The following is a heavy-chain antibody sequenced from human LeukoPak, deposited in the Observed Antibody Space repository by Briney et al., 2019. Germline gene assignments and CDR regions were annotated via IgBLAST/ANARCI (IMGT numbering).Heavy chain of an antibody. CDR2: ISSDSTCI. J-gene: IGHJ4*02. D-gene: IGHD1-20*01. CDR1: GFTFSTNS. V-gene: IGHV3-21*01. Sequence: GGSLRLSCAASGFTFSTNSMNWFRQAPGKGLEWVSSISSDSTCIYYADSMKGRFTISRDNAKNSMYLQMNSLRAEDTAVYYCARGSITGIGDYNWGQGTLVTVSS. CDR3: ARGSITGIGDYN.